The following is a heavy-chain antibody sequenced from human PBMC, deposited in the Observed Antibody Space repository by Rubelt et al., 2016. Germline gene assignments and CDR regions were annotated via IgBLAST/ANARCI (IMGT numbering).Heavy chain of an antibody. J-gene: IGHJ3*02. CDR2: INHSGST. V-gene: IGHV4-34*01. CDR1: GGSFSGYY. D-gene: IGHD4-23*01. Sequence: LEEPSETLSLTCAVYGGSFSGYYWSWIRQPPGKGLEWIGEINHSGSTIYNPSLTSRVTMSVDTSKTQFSLKLSSVTAADTAVYYCARTIAVDDAFDIWGQGTMVTVSS. CDR3: ARTIAVDDAFDI.